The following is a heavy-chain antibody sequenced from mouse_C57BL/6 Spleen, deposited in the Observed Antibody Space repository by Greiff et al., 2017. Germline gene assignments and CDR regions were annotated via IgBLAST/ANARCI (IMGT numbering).Heavy chain of an antibody. V-gene: IGHV1-26*01. Sequence: VQLQQSGPELVKPGASVKISCKASGYTFTDYYMNWVKQSHGKSLEWIGDINPNNGGTSYNQKLKGKATLTVDKSSSTADMELRSLTSEDSAVYYRARGYYYGSRDWYFDVWGTGTTGTVSS. D-gene: IGHD1-1*01. CDR2: INPNNGGT. CDR1: GYTFTDYY. J-gene: IGHJ1*03. CDR3: ARGYYYGSRDWYFDV.